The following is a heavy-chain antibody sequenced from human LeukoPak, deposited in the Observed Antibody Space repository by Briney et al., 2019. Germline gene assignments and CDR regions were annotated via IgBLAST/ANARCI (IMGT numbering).Heavy chain of an antibody. CDR2: ISWNSGSI. CDR3: ARVGYCSGGSCYRFLNWFDP. Sequence: GGSLRLSCAASGFTFDDYAMHWVRQAPGKGLEWVSGISWNSGSIGYADSVKGRFTISRDNAKNSLYLQMNSLRAEDTAVYYCARVGYCSGGSCYRFLNWFDPWGQGTLVTVSS. CDR1: GFTFDDYA. J-gene: IGHJ5*02. D-gene: IGHD2-15*01. V-gene: IGHV3-9*01.